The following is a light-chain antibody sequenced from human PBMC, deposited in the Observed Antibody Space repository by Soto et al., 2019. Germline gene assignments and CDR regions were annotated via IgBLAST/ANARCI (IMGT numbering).Light chain of an antibody. CDR2: DVS. J-gene: IGLJ3*02. CDR3: SSYTSSSTKV. V-gene: IGLV2-14*01. Sequence: QSALTHPASVSGSPGQSITISCTGTSRDVGCYNYVSWYQQHPGKAPKLMIYDVSNRPSGVSNRFSGSKSGNTASLTISGLQDEDEADYYCSSYTSSSTKVFGEGTKLTVL. CDR1: SRDVGCYNY.